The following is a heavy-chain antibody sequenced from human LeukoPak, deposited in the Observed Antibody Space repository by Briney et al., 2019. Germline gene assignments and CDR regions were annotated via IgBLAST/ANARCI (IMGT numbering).Heavy chain of an antibody. D-gene: IGHD2-15*01. V-gene: IGHV1-2*02. CDR1: GYTFTGYY. J-gene: IGHJ4*02. Sequence: GASVKVSCKASGYTFTGYYMHWVRQAPGQGLEWMGWINPNSGGTNYAQKFQGRVTMTRDTSTSTVYMELSSLRSEDMAVYYCARDYLKVVVAGTAPSAGHMDYWGQGTLVTVSS. CDR2: INPNSGGT. CDR3: ARDYLKVVVAGTAPSAGHMDY.